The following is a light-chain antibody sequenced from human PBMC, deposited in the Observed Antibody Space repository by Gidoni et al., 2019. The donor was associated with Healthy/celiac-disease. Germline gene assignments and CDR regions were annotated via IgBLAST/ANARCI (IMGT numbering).Light chain of an antibody. Sequence: DVVMTQSPLSLPVTLGQPASISCRSSQSLVYSDGNTYLNWFQQSPGQSPRRLIYNVSNRDSGVPDRFSGSGSGTDFTLKISRVEAEDVGVYSKAFGGGTKVEIK. CDR2: NVS. CDR1: QSLVYSDGNTY. J-gene: IGKJ4*01. CDR3: A. V-gene: IGKV2-30*01.